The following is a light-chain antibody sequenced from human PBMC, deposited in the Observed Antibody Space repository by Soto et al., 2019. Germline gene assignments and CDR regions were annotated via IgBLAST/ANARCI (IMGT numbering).Light chain of an antibody. Sequence: EIQRTQYPSSLSASLGDRATSTGLASQGIRNDLGWYQQKPGKAPKRLIYAASSLQSGVPSRFSGSGSGTEFTITISRLQPEDFATYYCLPHNSYPWTVGPGTEVEIK. J-gene: IGKJ1*01. V-gene: IGKV1-17*01. CDR2: AAS. CDR3: LPHNSYPWT. CDR1: QGIRND.